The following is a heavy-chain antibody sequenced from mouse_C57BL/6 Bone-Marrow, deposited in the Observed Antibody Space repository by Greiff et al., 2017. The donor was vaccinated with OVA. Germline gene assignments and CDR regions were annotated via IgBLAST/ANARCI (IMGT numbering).Heavy chain of an antibody. CDR3: ARLDAMDY. V-gene: IGHV5-12*01. Sequence: EVMLVESGGGLVQPGGSLKLSCAASGFTFSDFYMYWIRQTPEKRLEWVAYISNGGGSTYYPDTVKGRFTISRDNAKNTLYLQMSRRKSEDTAMYYCARLDAMDYWGQGTSVTVSS. CDR1: GFTFSDFY. CDR2: ISNGGGST. J-gene: IGHJ4*01.